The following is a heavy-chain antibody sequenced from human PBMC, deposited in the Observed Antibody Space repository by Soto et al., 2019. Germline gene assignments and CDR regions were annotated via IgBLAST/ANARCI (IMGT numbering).Heavy chain of an antibody. CDR3: ARVKRSGLPGRKYYLDY. J-gene: IGHJ4*01. D-gene: IGHD6-25*01. V-gene: IGHV4-59*01. CDR1: NGSISTYY. Sequence: PSETLSLTCTVSNGSISTYYWSWIRPPPQKGLGWIGFVYYTGATNYNPSLKGRASMSVDPPNNQSSLRLSSVSAADSAVYYCARVKRSGLPGRKYYLDYWGHGTLVTVSA. CDR2: VYYTGAT.